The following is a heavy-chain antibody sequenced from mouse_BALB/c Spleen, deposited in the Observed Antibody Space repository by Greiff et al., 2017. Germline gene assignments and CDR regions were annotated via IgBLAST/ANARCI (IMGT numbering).Heavy chain of an antibody. Sequence: EVQGVESGGDLVKPGGSLKLSCAASGFTFSSYGMSWVRQTPDKRLEWVATISSGGSYTYYPDSVKGRFTISRDNAKNTLYLQMSSLKSEDTAMYYCARHGGNYRFDYWGQGTTLTVSS. CDR2: ISSGGSYT. CDR3: ARHGGNYRFDY. J-gene: IGHJ2*01. V-gene: IGHV5-6*01. CDR1: GFTFSSYG. D-gene: IGHD2-1*01.